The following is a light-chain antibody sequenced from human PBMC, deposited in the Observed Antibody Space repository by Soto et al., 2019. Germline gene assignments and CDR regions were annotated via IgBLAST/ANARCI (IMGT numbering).Light chain of an antibody. Sequence: AIPLTQSPSSLSASVGDRVTITCRASQDIRGALAWYQQKPGRAPKILIYDVSSLQSGVPSRFSGSSSGTAFTLTSSGLQPENFATYYCQQFNSYLTIVGQGTRLDIK. CDR2: DVS. CDR1: QDIRGA. CDR3: QQFNSYLTI. V-gene: IGKV1-13*02. J-gene: IGKJ5*01.